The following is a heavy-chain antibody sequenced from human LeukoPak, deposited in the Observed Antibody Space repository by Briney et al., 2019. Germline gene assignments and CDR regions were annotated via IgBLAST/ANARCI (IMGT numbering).Heavy chain of an antibody. V-gene: IGHV4-34*01. CDR3: ARGGPPKASYGS. D-gene: IGHD5-18*01. CDR1: GGSFSGYY. Sequence: SETLSLTCAVYGGSFSGYYWSWIRQPPGKGLEWIGEINHSGSTNYNPSLKSRVTISVDTSKNQFSLKLSSVTAADTAVYYCARGGPPKASYGSWGQGTLVTVSS. CDR2: INHSGST. J-gene: IGHJ5*02.